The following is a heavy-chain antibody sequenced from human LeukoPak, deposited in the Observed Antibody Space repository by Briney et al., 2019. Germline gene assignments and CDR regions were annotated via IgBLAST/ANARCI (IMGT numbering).Heavy chain of an antibody. J-gene: IGHJ5*02. CDR1: GGSISSGSYY. D-gene: IGHD2-15*01. CDR3: ARGGGSCSGGTCYVILFDP. Sequence: PSETLSLTCTVSGGSISSGSYYWSWIRQPAGKGLEWIGRIYTSGSTNYNPSLKSRVTISVDTSKNQFSLKLSSVTAADTAVYYWARGGGSCSGGTCYVILFDPWGQGTLVTVSS. CDR2: IYTSGST. V-gene: IGHV4-61*02.